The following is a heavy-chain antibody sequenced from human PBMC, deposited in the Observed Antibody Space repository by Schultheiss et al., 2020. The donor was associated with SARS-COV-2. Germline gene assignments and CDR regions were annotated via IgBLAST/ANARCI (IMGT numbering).Heavy chain of an antibody. CDR2: ISWNSGSI. CDR1: GFTFDDYA. J-gene: IGHJ6*02. V-gene: IGHV3-9*01. D-gene: IGHD4-17*01. CDR3: ASLDDYGDQAYYYYGMDV. Sequence: GGSLRLSCAASGFTFDDYAMHWVRQAPGRGLEWVSGISWNSGSIGYADSVKGRFTISRDNSKNTLYLQMNGLRAEDTAVYYCASLDDYGDQAYYYYGMDVWGQGTTVTVSS.